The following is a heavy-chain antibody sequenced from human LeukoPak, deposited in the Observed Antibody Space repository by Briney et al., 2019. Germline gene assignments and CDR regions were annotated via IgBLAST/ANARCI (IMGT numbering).Heavy chain of an antibody. V-gene: IGHV4-34*01. CDR3: ARGPRIAVLGPRIRRAEYFQH. J-gene: IGHJ1*01. CDR1: GGSFSGYY. D-gene: IGHD6-19*01. Sequence: PSETLSLTCAVYGGSFSGYYWSWIRQPPGKGLEWIGEIKHSGSTHYNPSLKSRVLISVDTSKNQFSLKLSSVAAADTAVYFCARGPRIAVLGPRIRRAEYFQHWGQGTLVTVSS. CDR2: IKHSGST.